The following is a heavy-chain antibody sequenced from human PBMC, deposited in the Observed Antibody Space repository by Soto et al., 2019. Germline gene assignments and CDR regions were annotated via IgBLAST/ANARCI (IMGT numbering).Heavy chain of an antibody. CDR2: INPNSGGT. CDR1: GYTFTGYY. J-gene: IGHJ5*02. V-gene: IGHV1-2*04. Sequence: QVQLVQSGAEVKKPGASVTVSCKASGYTFTGYYLHWVRQAPGQGLEWMGWINPNSGGTNYAQKFQGWVTMTRDTSISTAYMELSRLRSDDTAVYYCAREIVGATNWFDPCGQGTLVTVSS. CDR3: AREIVGATNWFDP. D-gene: IGHD1-26*01.